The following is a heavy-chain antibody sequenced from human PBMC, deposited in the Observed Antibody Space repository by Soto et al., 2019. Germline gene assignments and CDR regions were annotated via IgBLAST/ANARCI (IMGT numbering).Heavy chain of an antibody. Sequence: QLQLQESGSGLVKPSQTLSLTCAVSGGSISSGGYSWSWIRQPPGKGLEWIGYIYHSGSTYYNPSLKSRVTISVDRSKNQFSLKLSSVTAADTAVYYCARDSGYSSSGSTFDYWGQGTLVTVSS. V-gene: IGHV4-30-2*01. CDR1: GGSISSGGYS. CDR3: ARDSGYSSSGSTFDY. D-gene: IGHD6-13*01. CDR2: IYHSGST. J-gene: IGHJ4*02.